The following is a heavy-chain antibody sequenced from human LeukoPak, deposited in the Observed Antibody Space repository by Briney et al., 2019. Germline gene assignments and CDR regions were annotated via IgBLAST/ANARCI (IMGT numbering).Heavy chain of an antibody. CDR3: ARDKLGLGELSLYDQ. D-gene: IGHD3-16*02. J-gene: IGHJ5*02. CDR1: GYTLSGYY. V-gene: IGHV1-2*02. Sequence: ASVKVSCKASGYTLSGYYMHWVRQAPGQGLEWMGWMNPNSGGTKYAQKFQGRVTMTRDTSISTAYMELSRLRSDDTAMYYCARDKLGLGELSLYDQWGQGTLVTVFS. CDR2: MNPNSGGT.